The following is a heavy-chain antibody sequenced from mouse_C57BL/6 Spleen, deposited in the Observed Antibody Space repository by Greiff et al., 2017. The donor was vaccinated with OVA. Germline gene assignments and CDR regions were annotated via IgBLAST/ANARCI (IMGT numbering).Heavy chain of an antibody. CDR3: ARGDYGNYGYAMDY. J-gene: IGHJ4*01. D-gene: IGHD2-1*01. Sequence: VQLKESGPELVKPGASVKIPCKASGYTFTDYNMDWVKQSHGKSLEWIGDINPNNGGTIYNQKFKGKATLTVDKSSSTAYMELRSLTSEDTAVYYCARGDYGNYGYAMDYWGQGTSVTVSS. CDR1: GYTFTDYN. V-gene: IGHV1-18*01. CDR2: INPNNGGT.